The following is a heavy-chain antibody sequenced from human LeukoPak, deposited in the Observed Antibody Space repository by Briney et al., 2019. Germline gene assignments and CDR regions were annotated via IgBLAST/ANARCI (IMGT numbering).Heavy chain of an antibody. D-gene: IGHD6-13*01. CDR2: IYPADSDS. Sequence: GESLKISCKASGYSFTNYWIGWVRQMPGKGLEWMGVIYPADSDSRYSPSFQGQVTISADKSISTAYLQWSSLKASDTAMYYCARRTSWYVDAWGQGTLVTVSS. CDR1: GYSFTNYW. CDR3: ARRTSWYVDA. J-gene: IGHJ5*02. V-gene: IGHV5-51*01.